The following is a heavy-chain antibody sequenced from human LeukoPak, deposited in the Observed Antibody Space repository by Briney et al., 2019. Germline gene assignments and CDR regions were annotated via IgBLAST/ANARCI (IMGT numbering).Heavy chain of an antibody. D-gene: IGHD6-13*01. V-gene: IGHV3-30*04. CDR1: GFTFSSYA. J-gene: IGHJ4*02. Sequence: GGSLRLSCAASGFTFSSYAMHWVRQAPGKGLEWVAVISYDGSNKYYADSVKGRFTISRDNSKNTLYLQMNSLRAEDTAVYYCAKDYFPYSSSWYTDYWGQGTLVTVSS. CDR2: ISYDGSNK. CDR3: AKDYFPYSSSWYTDY.